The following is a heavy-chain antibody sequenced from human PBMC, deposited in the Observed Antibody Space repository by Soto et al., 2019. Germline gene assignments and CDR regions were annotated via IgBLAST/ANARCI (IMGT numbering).Heavy chain of an antibody. CDR3: ARGVYSSSYYNWFDP. CDR2: IYHSGST. D-gene: IGHD6-13*01. CDR1: GGSISSSNW. J-gene: IGHJ5*02. V-gene: IGHV4-4*02. Sequence: NPSETLSLTCAVSGGSISSSNWWSWVRQPPGKGLEWIGEIYHSGSTNYNPSLKSRVTISVDKSKNQFSLKLSSVTAADTAVYYCARGVYSSSYYNWFDPWGQGTLVTVSS.